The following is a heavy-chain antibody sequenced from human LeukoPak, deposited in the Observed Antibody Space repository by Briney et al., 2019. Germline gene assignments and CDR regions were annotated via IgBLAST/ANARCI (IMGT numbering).Heavy chain of an antibody. CDR2: ISGYKGNT. J-gene: IGHJ6*02. CDR1: GYTCTSYG. Sequence: ASVKVSCKASGYTCTSYGISWVRQAPGQGLEWMGWISGYKGNTDYAQKFQGRVTMTTDTSTNTAYMELRSLRSDDTAVYYCARGYYDSGGYYYYYYGMDVWGQGTTVTVSS. D-gene: IGHD3-22*01. V-gene: IGHV1-18*01. CDR3: ARGYYDSGGYYYYYYGMDV.